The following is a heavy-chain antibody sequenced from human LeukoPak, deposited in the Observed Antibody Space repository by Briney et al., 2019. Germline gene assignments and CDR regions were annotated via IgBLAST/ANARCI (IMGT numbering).Heavy chain of an antibody. CDR2: ISSSSRYI. D-gene: IGHD3-22*01. Sequence: PGGSLRLSCAASGFTFSSYSMNWVRQAPGKGLEWVSSISSSSRYIYYVDSVKGRFTISRDNAKNSLYLQMNSLRAEDTAVYYCARGQLYYDSSGFDYWGQGTLVTVSS. J-gene: IGHJ4*02. V-gene: IGHV3-21*01. CDR3: ARGQLYYDSSGFDY. CDR1: GFTFSSYS.